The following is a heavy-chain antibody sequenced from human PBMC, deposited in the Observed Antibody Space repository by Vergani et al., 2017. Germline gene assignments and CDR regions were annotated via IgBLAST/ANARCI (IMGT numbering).Heavy chain of an antibody. Sequence: QVQLVQSGAEVKKPGSSMKVSCKASGYTFTGYYMHWVRQAPGQGLEWMGWINPNSGGTNYVQKFQGRVTMTRDTFITTAYMELSRLTSDDTAVYYCATGNWNDVADHWGQGTLVTVSS. D-gene: IGHD1-20*01. CDR2: INPNSGGT. CDR1: GYTFTGYY. CDR3: ATGNWNDVADH. J-gene: IGHJ4*02. V-gene: IGHV1-2*02.